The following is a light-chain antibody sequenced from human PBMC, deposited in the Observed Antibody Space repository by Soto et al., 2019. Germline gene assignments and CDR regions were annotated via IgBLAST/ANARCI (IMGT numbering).Light chain of an antibody. CDR3: QQYGSSPLT. Sequence: IVVTQSPGTLSLSPGERAPLSCRASQSVSSSYLAWYQQKPGQAPRLLIYGASSRATGIPDRFSGSGSGTDFTLTISRLEPEDFAVYYCQQYGSSPLTFGQGTKVEIK. J-gene: IGKJ1*01. V-gene: IGKV3-20*01. CDR1: QSVSSSY. CDR2: GAS.